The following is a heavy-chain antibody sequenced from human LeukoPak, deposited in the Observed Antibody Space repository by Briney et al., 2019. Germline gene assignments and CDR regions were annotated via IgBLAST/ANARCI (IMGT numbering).Heavy chain of an antibody. CDR2: IYYSGCT. D-gene: IGHD6-13*01. Sequence: SETLSLTCTVSGCSISSYYWSWIRQPPGKGLEWIGYIYYSGCTNYNPSLKSRVTISVDTSKNQFSLKLSSVTAADTAVYYCARAGIAAAGTRFDPWGQGTLVTVSS. CDR3: ARAGIAAAGTRFDP. J-gene: IGHJ5*02. CDR1: GCSISSYY. V-gene: IGHV4-59*01.